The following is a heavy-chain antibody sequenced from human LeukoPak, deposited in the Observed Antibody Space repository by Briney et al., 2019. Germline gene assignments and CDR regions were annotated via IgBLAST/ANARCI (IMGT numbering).Heavy chain of an antibody. Sequence: SETLSLTCTVSGGSISSSSYYWGWIRQPPGKGLEWIGSIYYSGSTYYNPSLKSRVTISVDTSKNQFSLKLSSVTAADTAVYYCARVLYCTNGVCRHHPGGFDPWGQGTLVTVSS. J-gene: IGHJ5*02. CDR3: ARVLYCTNGVCRHHPGGFDP. CDR2: IYYSGST. D-gene: IGHD2-8*01. CDR1: GGSISSSSYY. V-gene: IGHV4-39*07.